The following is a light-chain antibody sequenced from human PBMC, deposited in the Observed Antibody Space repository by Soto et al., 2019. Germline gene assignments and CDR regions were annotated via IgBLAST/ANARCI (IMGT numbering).Light chain of an antibody. CDR2: AAS. CDR3: QQGNSFPLA. J-gene: IGKJ4*01. CDR1: QGIGSW. Sequence: DIQMTQSPSSVSASVGDRVTITCRASQGIGSWLAWYQQKPGKAPKLLISAASSLQSGVPTRFSGSGYGTDFTLTIWSLQPEDFATYFCQQGNSFPLAFGGGTKVEIK. V-gene: IGKV1-12*01.